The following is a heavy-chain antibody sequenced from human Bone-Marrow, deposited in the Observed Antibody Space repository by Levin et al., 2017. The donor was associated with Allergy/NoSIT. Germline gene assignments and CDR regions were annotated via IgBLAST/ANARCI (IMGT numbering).Heavy chain of an antibody. CDR1: GFVFHTYS. Sequence: GGSLRLSCAASGFVFHTYSMSWVRQAPGKGLEWVSSITSSSSYIRYADAVKGRFTTSRDNANNLVFLQMNSLRAEDTAVYFCARWEDRQWLAPHGFDSWGQGILVTVSS. D-gene: IGHD6-19*01. CDR3: ARWEDRQWLAPHGFDS. CDR2: ITSSSSYI. V-gene: IGHV3-21*06. J-gene: IGHJ4*02.